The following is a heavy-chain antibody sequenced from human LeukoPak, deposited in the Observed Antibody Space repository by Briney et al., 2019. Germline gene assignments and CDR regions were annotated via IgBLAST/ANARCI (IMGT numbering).Heavy chain of an antibody. J-gene: IGHJ1*01. V-gene: IGHV3-48*03. CDR1: GFTFSSNE. D-gene: IGHD6-19*01. CDR2: ISSSGSTI. Sequence: GGSLRLSCAASGFTFSSNEMNWVRQAPGKGLEWVSYISSSGSTIYYADSVKGRCTISRDNSKNTLYLEMNSLRAEDTAVYYCATDPAVAGTSEYFQHWGQGTLVTVSS. CDR3: ATDPAVAGTSEYFQH.